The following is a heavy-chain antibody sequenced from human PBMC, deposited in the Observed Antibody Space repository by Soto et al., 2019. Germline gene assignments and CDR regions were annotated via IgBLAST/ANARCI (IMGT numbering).Heavy chain of an antibody. Sequence: QSQTLSLPCAISGDSVSSNSAAWNWIRQSPSRGLEWLGRTYYRSKWYNDYAVSVKSRITINPDTSKNQFSLQLNSVTPEDTAVYYCARDLPPDSSGYSYYYGMDVWGQGTTVTVSS. J-gene: IGHJ6*02. CDR2: TYYRSKWYN. CDR3: ARDLPPDSSGYSYYYGMDV. CDR1: GDSVSSNSAA. D-gene: IGHD3-22*01. V-gene: IGHV6-1*01.